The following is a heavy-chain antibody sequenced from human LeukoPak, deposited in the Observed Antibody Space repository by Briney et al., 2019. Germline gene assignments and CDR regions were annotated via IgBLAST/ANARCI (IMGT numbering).Heavy chain of an antibody. CDR2: IDSTSTHI. Sequence: PGGSLRLSCAASGLTHSRYSMNGVPQAPGKGLEWVSSIDSTSTHIFYADSLKGRVTISRDNAKNSLILHMNSLRAEDTAVYYCVAAAGYYFDYWGQGTLVTVSS. CDR1: GLTHSRYS. CDR3: VAAAGYYFDY. J-gene: IGHJ4*02. D-gene: IGHD6-25*01. V-gene: IGHV3-21*01.